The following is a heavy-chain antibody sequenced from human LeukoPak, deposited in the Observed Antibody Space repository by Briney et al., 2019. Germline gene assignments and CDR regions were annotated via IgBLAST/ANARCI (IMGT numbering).Heavy chain of an antibody. Sequence: SETLSLTCTVSGGSISSDTCYWSWIRQPAGKGLEWIGRMYNSGSTNYNPSLKSRVTISVDTSNNQFSLRLSSVTAADTAVYYCARSSESYDSSGYYSYYFDYWGQGTLVTVSS. V-gene: IGHV4-61*10. D-gene: IGHD3-22*01. J-gene: IGHJ4*02. CDR2: MYNSGST. CDR1: GGSISSDTCY. CDR3: ARSSESYDSSGYYSYYFDY.